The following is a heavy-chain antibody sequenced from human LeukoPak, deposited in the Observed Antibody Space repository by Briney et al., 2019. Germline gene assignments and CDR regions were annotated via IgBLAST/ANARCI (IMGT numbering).Heavy chain of an antibody. D-gene: IGHD6-13*01. Sequence: PSETLSLTCTVSGASIRSSYWSWIRQPPGKGLEWIGYIYYSGSTNYNPSLKSRVTISVDTSKNQFSLKLSSVTAADTAVYYCARESTGSSAWGQGTLVTVSS. J-gene: IGHJ5*02. V-gene: IGHV4-59*01. CDR3: ARESTGSSA. CDR2: IYYSGST. CDR1: GASIRSSY.